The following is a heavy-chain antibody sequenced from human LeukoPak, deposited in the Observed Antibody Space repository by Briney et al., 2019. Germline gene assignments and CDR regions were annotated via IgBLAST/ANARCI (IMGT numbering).Heavy chain of an antibody. CDR2: ISYDGSYK. CDR1: RFTFSSYG. Sequence: PGGSLRLSCGASRFTFSSYGMHWVRQAPGKGLEWVAVISYDGSYKFYVDSVKGRFTISRDNSKNTLYLQMDSLTAEDTAVYYCTRKGSQWDFLVDYWGQGTRVAVSP. J-gene: IGHJ4*02. V-gene: IGHV3-30*03. CDR3: TRKGSQWDFLVDY. D-gene: IGHD2/OR15-2a*01.